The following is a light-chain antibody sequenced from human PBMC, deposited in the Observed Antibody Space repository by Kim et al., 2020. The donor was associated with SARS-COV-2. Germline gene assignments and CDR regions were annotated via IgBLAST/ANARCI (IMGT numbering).Light chain of an antibody. CDR1: NSNIGINS. CDR2: TNN. CDR3: AAWDDSLNGYVV. Sequence: RGTSSSTESNSNIGINSVNWYQQLPGTAPRLLIYTNNQRPSGVPDRISGSKSGTSASLAISGLQSEDEADYYCAAWDDSLNGYVVFGGGTQLTVL. V-gene: IGLV1-44*01. J-gene: IGLJ2*01.